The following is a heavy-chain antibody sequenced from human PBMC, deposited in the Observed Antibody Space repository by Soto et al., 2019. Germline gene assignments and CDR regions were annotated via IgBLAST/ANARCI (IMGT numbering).Heavy chain of an antibody. D-gene: IGHD2-2*01. J-gene: IGHJ6*03. CDR2: INHSGST. V-gene: IGHV4-34*01. CDR1: GGSFSGYY. CDR3: ARGQYQLLYYYYYMDV. Sequence: SETLSLTCAVYGGSFSGYYWSWIRQPPGKGLEWIGEINHSGSTNYNPSLKSRVTISVDTSKNQFSLKLSSVTAADTAVYYCARGQYQLLYYYYYMDVWGKGTTVTVSS.